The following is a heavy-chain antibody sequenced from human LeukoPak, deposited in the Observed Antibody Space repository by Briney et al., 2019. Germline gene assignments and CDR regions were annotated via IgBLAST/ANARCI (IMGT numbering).Heavy chain of an antibody. Sequence: PSETLSLTCTVSGGSISSSSYYWGWIRQPPGKGLEWIGEINHSGSTNYNPSLKSRVTISVDTSKNQFSLKLSSVTAADTAVYYCARGLDAVAGTPFDYWGQGTLVTVSS. CDR2: INHSGST. V-gene: IGHV4-39*07. D-gene: IGHD6-19*01. J-gene: IGHJ4*02. CDR3: ARGLDAVAGTPFDY. CDR1: GGSISSSSYY.